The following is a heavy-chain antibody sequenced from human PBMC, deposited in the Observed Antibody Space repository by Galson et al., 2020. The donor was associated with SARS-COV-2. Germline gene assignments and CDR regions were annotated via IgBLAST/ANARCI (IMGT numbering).Heavy chain of an antibody. CDR3: ARSGLCSGGGRPRAFDI. J-gene: IGHJ3*02. Sequence: GGSLRLSCAASEFSFSSYWMHWVRLGPGEGPAWISRISSNGSTTTYADSVKGRFTITRDNAKNTLFLQTNSVRAEDTAVYYCARSGLCSGGGRPRAFDIGGQGTRVPVSS. CDR1: EFSFSSYW. V-gene: IGHV3-74*03. CDR2: ISSNGSTT. D-gene: IGHD2-15*01.